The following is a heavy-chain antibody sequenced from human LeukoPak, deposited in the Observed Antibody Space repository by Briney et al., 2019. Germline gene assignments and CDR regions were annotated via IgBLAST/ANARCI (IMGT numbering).Heavy chain of an antibody. V-gene: IGHV4-59*12. CDR3: ARAPGIMSGNWRFDY. Sequence: SETLSLTCTVSGGSISPYYWPWIRQPAGKGLEWIGYIYYSGSTNYNPSLTSRVTMSVDTSKNQFSLKLSSVTAADTAVYYCARAPGIMSGNWRFDYWGQGTLVTVSS. D-gene: IGHD3-16*01. CDR1: GGSISPYY. J-gene: IGHJ4*02. CDR2: IYYSGST.